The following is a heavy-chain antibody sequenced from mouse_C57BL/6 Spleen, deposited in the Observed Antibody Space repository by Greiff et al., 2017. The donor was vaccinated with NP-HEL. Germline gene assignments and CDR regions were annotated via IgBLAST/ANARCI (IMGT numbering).Heavy chain of an antibody. Sequence: VKLMESGPGLVQPSQSLSITCTVSGFSLTSYGVHWVRQSPGKGLEWLGVIWKGGSTDYNAAFMSRLSITKDNSKSQVFFKMNSLQADDTAIYYCAKGDGKGAMDYWGQGTSVTVSS. V-gene: IGHV2-5*01. CDR1: GFSLTSYG. D-gene: IGHD2-1*01. CDR3: AKGDGKGAMDY. CDR2: IWKGGST. J-gene: IGHJ4*01.